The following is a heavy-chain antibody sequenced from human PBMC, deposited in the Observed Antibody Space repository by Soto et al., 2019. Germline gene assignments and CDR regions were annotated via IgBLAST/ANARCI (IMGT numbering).Heavy chain of an antibody. CDR1: GGSISSYY. J-gene: IGHJ4*02. CDR3: AGRRVVVAAPIDY. Sequence: SETLSLTCTVSGGSISSYYWSWIRQPPGKGLEWIGYIYYSGNTNYNPSLKSRVTISVDTSKNQFSLKLSSVTAADTAVYYCAGRRVVVAAPIDYWGQGTLVTVSS. CDR2: IYYSGNT. D-gene: IGHD2-15*01. V-gene: IGHV4-59*01.